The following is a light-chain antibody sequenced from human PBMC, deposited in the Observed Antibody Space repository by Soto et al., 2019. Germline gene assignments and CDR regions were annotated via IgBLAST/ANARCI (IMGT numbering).Light chain of an antibody. CDR1: RSDVGSYRF. CDR3: SSYTSSSTLV. CDR2: EVS. V-gene: IGLV2-14*02. J-gene: IGLJ1*01. Sequence: QSALTKPASGSGSPGQSITISCTGSRSDVGSYRFVYRYQQHQVKAPKIMIYEVSNRPSGVSNRFSGSKSGNTASLTISGLQAEDEADYHCSSYTSSSTLVLGTWTKVTVL.